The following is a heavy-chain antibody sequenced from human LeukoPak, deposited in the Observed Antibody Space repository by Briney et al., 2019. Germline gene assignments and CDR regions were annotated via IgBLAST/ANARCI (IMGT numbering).Heavy chain of an antibody. CDR3: AKDYERFYYYMDV. J-gene: IGHJ6*03. Sequence: TGGSLRLSCAASGFTFSSYAMSWVRQAPGKGLEWVSTISYTGGSTYFADSVKGRFTISRDNSKNTLYLQMNSLRAEDTAVYYCAKDYERFYYYMDVWGKGTTVTVSS. CDR1: GFTFSSYA. D-gene: IGHD3-3*01. CDR2: ISYTGGST. V-gene: IGHV3-23*01.